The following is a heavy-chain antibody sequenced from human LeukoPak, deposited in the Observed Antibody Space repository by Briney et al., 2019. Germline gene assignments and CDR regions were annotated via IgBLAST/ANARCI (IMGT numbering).Heavy chain of an antibody. D-gene: IGHD5-24*01. CDR2: IYPGDSDT. J-gene: IGHJ4*02. CDR3: ARWGRWLQLRYFDY. V-gene: IGHV5-51*01. Sequence: GESLKISCQASGYKITSHWIAWVRQMPGKSPEWMGIIYPGDSDTRYSPSFQGQVVISVDKSISTAYLQWSSLKASDTAMYYCARWGRWLQLRYFDYWGQGTLVTVSS. CDR1: GYKITSHW.